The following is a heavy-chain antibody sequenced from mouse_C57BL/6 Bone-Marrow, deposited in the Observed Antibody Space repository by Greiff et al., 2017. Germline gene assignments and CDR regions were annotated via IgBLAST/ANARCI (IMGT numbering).Heavy chain of an antibody. V-gene: IGHV1-81*01. Sequence: VKLMESGAELARPGASVKLSCKASGYTFTSYGISWVKQRTGQGLEWIGEIYPRSGNTYYTEKFKGKATLTADKSSSTAYMELRSLTSEDSAVYFCARLDYYGSSSFAYWGQGTLVTVSA. CDR1: GYTFTSYG. D-gene: IGHD1-1*01. CDR3: ARLDYYGSSSFAY. J-gene: IGHJ3*01. CDR2: IYPRSGNT.